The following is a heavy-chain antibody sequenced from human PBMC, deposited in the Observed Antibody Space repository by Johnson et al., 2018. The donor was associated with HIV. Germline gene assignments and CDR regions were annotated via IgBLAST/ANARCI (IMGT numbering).Heavy chain of an antibody. CDR1: GFSFSSYD. CDR3: ARAIAAAGAFDI. CDR2: IGTAGDT. J-gene: IGHJ3*02. D-gene: IGHD6-13*01. V-gene: IGHV3-13*01. Sequence: EVQVVESGGGLVQPGGSLRLSCAASGFSFSSYDMHWVRQATGKGLEWVSAIGTAGDTYYPGSVKGRFTISRENAKNSLYLQMNSLRDGDTAVYYCARAIAAAGAFDIWGQGTMVTVSS.